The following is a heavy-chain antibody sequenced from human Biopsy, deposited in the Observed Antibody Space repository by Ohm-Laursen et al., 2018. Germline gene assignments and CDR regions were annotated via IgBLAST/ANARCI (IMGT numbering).Heavy chain of an antibody. V-gene: IGHV1-2*02. J-gene: IGHJ5*02. D-gene: IGHD3-22*01. Sequence: SVKVSCKASGYTFTGYHVHWVRQAPGQGLEGMGWINAKTGDTNYAQKFQGRVTMTRDTSISTAYVDLSSLRSDDTAVYYCTRGGYYYDSLAYYYWFDPWGQGTLVTVSS. CDR3: TRGGYYYDSLAYYYWFDP. CDR2: INAKTGDT. CDR1: GYTFTGYH.